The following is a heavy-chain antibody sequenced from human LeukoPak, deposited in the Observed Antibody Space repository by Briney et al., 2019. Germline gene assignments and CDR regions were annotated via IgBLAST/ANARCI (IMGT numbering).Heavy chain of an antibody. CDR2: IKQDGSEK. D-gene: IGHD4-11*01. Sequence: GGSLILSCAASGFTFSSYWMSWVRQAPGKGLEWVANIKQDGSEKYYVDSVKGRFTISRDNAKNSLYLQMNSLRAEDTAVYYCARDRTTVTTIDAFDIWGQGTMVTVSS. CDR1: GFTFSSYW. J-gene: IGHJ3*02. CDR3: ARDRTTVTTIDAFDI. V-gene: IGHV3-7*01.